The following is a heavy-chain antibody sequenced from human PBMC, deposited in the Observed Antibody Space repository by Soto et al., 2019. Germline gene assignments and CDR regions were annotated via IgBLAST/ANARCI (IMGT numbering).Heavy chain of an antibody. V-gene: IGHV3-23*01. CDR3: AKGGTSSGPYYYGLDV. CDR1: GFTFSAYA. D-gene: IGHD6-19*01. J-gene: IGHJ6*02. CDR2: ISGGGGDT. Sequence: EVQLLESGGGLVQPGGSLRLSRAASGFTFSAYAMSWVRQAPGKGLQWVSAISGGGGDTYYADSVKGRFTISRDNSKNTLYLLMHSLRAEDTAVYYCAKGGTSSGPYYYGLDVWGQGTTVTVSS.